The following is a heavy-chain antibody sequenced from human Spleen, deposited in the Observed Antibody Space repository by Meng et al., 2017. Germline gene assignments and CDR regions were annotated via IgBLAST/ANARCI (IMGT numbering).Heavy chain of an antibody. Sequence: VQRKRWGEGPLKPSGILSLTCVVSGGSFSDYYWSWIRQPPGKGLEWIGEINHSGSTNYNPSLESRATISVDTSQNNLSLKLSSVTAADSAVYYCARGPTTMAHDFDYWGQGTLVTVSS. CDR2: INHSGST. V-gene: IGHV4-34*01. J-gene: IGHJ4*02. D-gene: IGHD4-11*01. CDR3: ARGPTTMAHDFDY. CDR1: GGSFSDYY.